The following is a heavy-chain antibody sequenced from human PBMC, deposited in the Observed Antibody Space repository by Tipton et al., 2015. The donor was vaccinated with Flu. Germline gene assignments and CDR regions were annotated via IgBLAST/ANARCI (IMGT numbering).Heavy chain of an antibody. Sequence: GSLRLSCAASGFTSSDYAMNWVRQAPGKGLEWVASIIGSGVDTYHADSVKGRFTISRDNSKNTLSLQMNSLRAEDTAVYYCARGLYGSGSYQRRYFDYWGQGTLVTVSS. CDR1: GFTSSDYA. D-gene: IGHD3-10*01. CDR3: ARGLYGSGSYQRRYFDY. V-gene: IGHV3-23*01. J-gene: IGHJ4*02. CDR2: IIGSGVDT.